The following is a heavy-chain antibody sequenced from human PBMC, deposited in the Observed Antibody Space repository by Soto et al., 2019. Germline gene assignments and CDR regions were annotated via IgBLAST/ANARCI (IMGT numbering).Heavy chain of an antibody. J-gene: IGHJ5*02. V-gene: IGHV1-69*04. CDR3: AREVLNSPNWFDP. CDR1: GGTFSSYT. CDR2: IIPILGIA. Sequence: SVKVSCKASGGTFSSYTISWVRQAPGQGLEWMGRIIPILGIANYAQKFQGRVTITADKSTSTAYMELSSLRSEDTAVYYCAREVLNSPNWFDPWGQGTRVTVSS. D-gene: IGHD6-13*01.